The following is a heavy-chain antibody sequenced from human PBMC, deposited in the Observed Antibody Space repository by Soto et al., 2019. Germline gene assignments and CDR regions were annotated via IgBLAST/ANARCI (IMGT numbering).Heavy chain of an antibody. J-gene: IGHJ4*02. CDR1: GFTFSSHA. CDR2: ISAGSEGA. CDR3: ARVPLVTSRYYFDF. Sequence: GGSLRLSCAASGFTFSSHAMSWVRQAPGKGLEWISSISAGSEGAYYADSVKGRFTISRDNSNNTLYLQMDSLRDEDTAVYYCARVPLVTSRYYFDFWGQGSLVTVS. D-gene: IGHD2-2*01. V-gene: IGHV3-23*01.